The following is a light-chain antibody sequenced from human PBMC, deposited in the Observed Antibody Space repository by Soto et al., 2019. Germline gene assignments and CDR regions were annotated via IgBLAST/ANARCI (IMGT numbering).Light chain of an antibody. Sequence: QPVLTQSSSASASLGSSVKLTCTLSSGHSSYIIAWHQQQPGKAPRYLMKLEGSGSYNKGSGVPDRFSGSSSGADRYLTIANLQFEDEADYYCETWDSKMAVFGGGTQLTVL. J-gene: IGLJ7*01. CDR1: SGHSSYI. CDR2: LEGSGSY. CDR3: ETWDSKMAV. V-gene: IGLV4-60*02.